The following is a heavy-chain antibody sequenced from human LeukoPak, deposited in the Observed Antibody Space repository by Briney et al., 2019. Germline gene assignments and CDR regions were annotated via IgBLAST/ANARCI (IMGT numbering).Heavy chain of an antibody. CDR3: ARDFPKEYSSSR. Sequence: PGGSLRLSCAASGFTFSSYGMSWLRQAPGKGLEWVSSISSSSSYIYYADSVKGRFTISRDNAKNSLYLQMNSLRAEDTAVYYCARDFPKEYSSSRWGQGTLVTVSS. CDR2: ISSSSSYI. CDR1: GFTFSSYG. V-gene: IGHV3-21*01. D-gene: IGHD6-6*01. J-gene: IGHJ4*02.